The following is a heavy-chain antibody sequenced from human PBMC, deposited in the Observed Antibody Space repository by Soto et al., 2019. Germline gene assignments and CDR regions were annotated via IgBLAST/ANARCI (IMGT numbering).Heavy chain of an antibody. Sequence: QVQLQESGPGLVKPSETLSLTCTVSGGSISSYYWSWIRQPPGKGLEWIGYIYYSGSTNYNPSLKSRVTISVDTSKNQFSLKLSSVTAADTAVYYCARLYYDFWSAINEGKYYFDYWGQGTLVTVSS. CDR1: GGSISSYY. J-gene: IGHJ4*02. D-gene: IGHD3-3*01. CDR2: IYYSGST. CDR3: ARLYYDFWSAINEGKYYFDY. V-gene: IGHV4-59*08.